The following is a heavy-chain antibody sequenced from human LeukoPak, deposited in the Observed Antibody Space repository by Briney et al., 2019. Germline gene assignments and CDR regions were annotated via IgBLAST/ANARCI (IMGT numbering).Heavy chain of an antibody. V-gene: IGHV4-59*01. J-gene: IGHJ6*03. D-gene: IGHD3-10*01. Sequence: SETLSLACTVSGGSISSYYWSWIRQPPGKGLEWIGYIYYSGSTNYNPSLKSRVTISVDTSKNQFSLKLSSVTAADTAVYYCARTRRGVITFYMDVWGKGTTVTVSS. CDR2: IYYSGST. CDR1: GGSISSYY. CDR3: ARTRRGVITFYMDV.